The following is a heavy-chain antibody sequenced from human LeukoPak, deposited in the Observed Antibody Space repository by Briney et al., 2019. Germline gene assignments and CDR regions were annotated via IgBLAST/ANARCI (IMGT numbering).Heavy chain of an antibody. CDR3: AKSIVNSGTYIPFDY. J-gene: IGHJ4*02. CDR2: ISRSGGNS. D-gene: IGHD1-26*01. CDR1: GFTQNA. V-gene: IGHV3-23*01. Sequence: PGGSLRLSCEASGFTQNAMGWVRQAPGKGLEWVASISRSGGNSHYADSVKGRFTISRDKSKNSLYLQMNSLRVEDTAIYYCAKSIVNSGTYIPFDYWGQGTLVIVSS.